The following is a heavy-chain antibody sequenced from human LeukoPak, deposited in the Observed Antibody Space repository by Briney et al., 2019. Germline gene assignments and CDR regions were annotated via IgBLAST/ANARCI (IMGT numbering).Heavy chain of an antibody. CDR3: AKDTQLAQWLVDY. J-gene: IGHJ4*02. Sequence: GWSLRLSCAASGFPFTSFGIHWVRQAPGKGLDWVAVISLDGSDKYYADSVKGRFTISRENSKNTVYLQMNSLRAEDTAVYYCAKDTQLAQWLVDYWGQGTVVTVTS. D-gene: IGHD6-19*01. CDR2: ISLDGSDK. CDR1: GFPFTSFG. V-gene: IGHV3-30*18.